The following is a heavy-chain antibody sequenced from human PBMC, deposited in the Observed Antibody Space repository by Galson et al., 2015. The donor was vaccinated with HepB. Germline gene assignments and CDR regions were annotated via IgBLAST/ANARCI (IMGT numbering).Heavy chain of an antibody. V-gene: IGHV3-23*01. CDR3: AKVAILGVTPHYFDY. D-gene: IGHD2-21*02. CDR2: LGGSGSYT. CDR1: GFTFSRYA. J-gene: IGHJ4*02. Sequence: SLRLSCAASGFTFSRYAMSWARQAPGKGLEWVLSLGGSGSYTYYADSVKGRFTISRDNSKNTLYLQMNSLRAEDTAVYYCAKVAILGVTPHYFDYLGQGTLVTVPS.